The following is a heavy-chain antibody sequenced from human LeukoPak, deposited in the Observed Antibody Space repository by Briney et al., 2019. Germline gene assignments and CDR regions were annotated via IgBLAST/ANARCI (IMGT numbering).Heavy chain of an antibody. CDR1: GFMFDDYA. D-gene: IGHD3-16*02. V-gene: IGHV3-43*02. J-gene: IGHJ4*02. CDR3: VTSRWGSYRWDRFPFDY. Sequence: AGGSLRLSCAASGFMFDDYAMHWVRQAPGKGLEWVSLIGGDGDNKYYSDSVKGRFTISRANSKNSLYLQMNSLRTEDTALYYCVTSRWGSYRWDRFPFDYWGQGTLVTVPS. CDR2: IGGDGDNK.